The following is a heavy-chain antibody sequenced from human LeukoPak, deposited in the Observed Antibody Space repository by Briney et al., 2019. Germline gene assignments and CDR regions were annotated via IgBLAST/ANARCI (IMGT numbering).Heavy chain of an antibody. CDR3: ASPNYDFWSGYPNWFDP. J-gene: IGHJ5*02. D-gene: IGHD3-3*01. V-gene: IGHV4-59*08. CDR2: IYYSGST. Sequence: SETLSLTCTVSGGSISSYYWSWIRQPPGKGLEWIGYIYYSGSTNYNPSLKSRVTISVDTSKNQFSLKLSSVTAADTAVYYCASPNYDFWSGYPNWFDPWGQGTLVTVSS. CDR1: GGSISSYY.